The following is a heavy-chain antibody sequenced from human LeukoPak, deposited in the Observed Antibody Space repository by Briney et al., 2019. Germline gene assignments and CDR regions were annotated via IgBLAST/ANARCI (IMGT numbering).Heavy chain of an antibody. CDR3: ATLYCSSTSCYKGFDY. Sequence: GASVKVSCKVSGYALTELSMHWVRQAPGKGLEWMGGFDPEDGETIYAQKFQGRVTTTEDTSTDTAYMELSSLRSEDTAVYYCATLYCSSTSCYKGFDYWGQGTLVTVSS. J-gene: IGHJ4*02. CDR1: GYALTELS. D-gene: IGHD2-2*02. V-gene: IGHV1-24*01. CDR2: FDPEDGET.